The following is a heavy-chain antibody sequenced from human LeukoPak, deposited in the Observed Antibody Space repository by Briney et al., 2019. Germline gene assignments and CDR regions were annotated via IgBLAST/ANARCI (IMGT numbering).Heavy chain of an antibody. CDR2: INHSGST. Sequence: PSETLSLTCAVYGGSFSTYYWSWIRQSPGKGLEWIGEINHSGSTNYNPSLKSRVTISVDTSKNQFSLKLSSVTAADTAVYYCAREGSGSYPSFDYWGQGTLVTVSS. J-gene: IGHJ4*02. CDR1: GGSFSTYY. D-gene: IGHD1-26*01. V-gene: IGHV4-34*01. CDR3: AREGSGSYPSFDY.